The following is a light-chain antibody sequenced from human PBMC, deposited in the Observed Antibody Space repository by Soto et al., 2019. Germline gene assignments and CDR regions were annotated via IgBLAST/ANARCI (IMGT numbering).Light chain of an antibody. V-gene: IGKV1-27*01. CDR1: QGISNY. J-gene: IGKJ1*01. CDR3: QKYNSGDWT. Sequence: DIQMTQSPSSLSASVGDRVTITCRASQGISNYLAWYQQKPGKVPKLLIYSASTLQSGVPSRFSGSGSGTDFTLPISSLQPEDVATYYCQKYNSGDWTVGQGTKVEIK. CDR2: SAS.